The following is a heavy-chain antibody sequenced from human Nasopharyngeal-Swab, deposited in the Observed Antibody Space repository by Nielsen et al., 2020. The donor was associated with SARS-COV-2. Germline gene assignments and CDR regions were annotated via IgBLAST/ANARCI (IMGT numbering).Heavy chain of an antibody. CDR3: ASRKGPTVPDNDY. J-gene: IGHJ4*02. V-gene: IGHV3-21*01. CDR2: ISSSRSYI. Sequence: VRQAPGKGLEWVSSISSSRSYIYYADSVKGRFTISRDNAKNSLYLQMNSLRAEDTAVYYCASRKGPTVPDNDYWGQGTLVTVSS. D-gene: IGHD1-14*01.